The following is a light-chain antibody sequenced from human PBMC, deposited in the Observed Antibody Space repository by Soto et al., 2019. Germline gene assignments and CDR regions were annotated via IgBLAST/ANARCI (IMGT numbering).Light chain of an antibody. J-gene: IGLJ1*01. CDR1: GSNIGSNP. Sequence: QSVLTQSPSASGAPGQRVTISCSGSGSNIGSNPVTWYQQLPQTAPKLLIYNTNQRPSGVPERFSASRSGTSASLAISGLQSEDEADYFCASWEDSLNVYVLGTGTKLTVL. CDR3: ASWEDSLNVYV. CDR2: NTN. V-gene: IGLV1-44*01.